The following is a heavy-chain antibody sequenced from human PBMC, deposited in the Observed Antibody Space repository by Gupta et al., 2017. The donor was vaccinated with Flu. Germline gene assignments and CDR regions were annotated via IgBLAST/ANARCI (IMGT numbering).Heavy chain of an antibody. CDR1: GGSIRSGSFS. J-gene: IGHJ4*02. CDR3: ARAQKRGYTCGSGAHSGYYFDY. Sequence: QVQLQESGPGLVKPSQTLSLTCTVSGGSIRSGSFSWSWIRQSAEKGLEWIGRIYTSGSTNYNPSLKSRATVSVDTSKNQFSLKVNSVTAADTAVYYCARAQKRGYTCGSGAHSGYYFDYWGQGTLATVSS. CDR2: IYTSGST. D-gene: IGHD5-18*01. V-gene: IGHV4-61*02.